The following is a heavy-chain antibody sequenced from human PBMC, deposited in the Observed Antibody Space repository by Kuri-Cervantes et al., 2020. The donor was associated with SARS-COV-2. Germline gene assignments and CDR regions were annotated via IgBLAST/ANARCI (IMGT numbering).Heavy chain of an antibody. V-gene: IGHV1-8*02. D-gene: IGHD3-22*01. J-gene: IGHJ4*02. Sequence: ASVKVSCKASGYTFGTYDINWVRQASGQGLEWMGWMNPDTGNSGYAQNFRGRVTMTRDTSITTAYMELSSLRSEDTAVYYCARSVYYDSSGYYEGMDYWGQGTLVTVSS. CDR3: ARSVYYDSSGYYEGMDY. CDR2: MNPDTGNS. CDR1: GYTFGTYD.